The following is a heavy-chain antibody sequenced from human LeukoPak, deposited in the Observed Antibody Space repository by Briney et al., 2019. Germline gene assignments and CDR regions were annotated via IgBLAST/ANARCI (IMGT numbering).Heavy chain of an antibody. Sequence: GASVKVSCKASGYTFTGYYMHWVRQAPGQGLEWMGRINPNSGGTNYAQKFQGRVTMTRDTSISTAYVELSRLRSDDTAVYYCAGRDEGGYSYGYCYFDYWGQGTLVTVSS. CDR2: INPNSGGT. J-gene: IGHJ4*02. CDR3: AGRDEGGYSYGYCYFDY. V-gene: IGHV1-2*06. D-gene: IGHD5-18*01. CDR1: GYTFTGYY.